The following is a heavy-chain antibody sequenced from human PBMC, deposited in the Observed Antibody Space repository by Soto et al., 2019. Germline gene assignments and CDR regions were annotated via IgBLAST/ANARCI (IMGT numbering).Heavy chain of an antibody. CDR1: GGTFSSYT. Sequence: QVQLVQSGAEVKKPGSSVKVSCKASGGTFSSYTISWVRQAPGQGLEWLGRIIPILGIANYAQKFQGRVTITADKSTSTADMELSRLRSEDTAVYYCARDGTTGTTRPYYYYGMDVWGQGTTVTVSS. V-gene: IGHV1-69*02. CDR3: ARDGTTGTTRPYYYYGMDV. D-gene: IGHD1-1*01. J-gene: IGHJ6*02. CDR2: IIPILGIA.